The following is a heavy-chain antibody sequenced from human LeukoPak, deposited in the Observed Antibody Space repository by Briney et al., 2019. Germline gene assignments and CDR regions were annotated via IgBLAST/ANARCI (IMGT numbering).Heavy chain of an antibody. CDR2: ISYDGSNK. J-gene: IGHJ4*02. CDR3: ASSIAAPGGFDY. CDR1: SFILSTYG. D-gene: IGHD6-6*01. V-gene: IGHV3-30*03. Sequence: GGSLRLSCTASSFILSTYGMHWVRQAPGKGLEWVAVISYDGSNKYYADSVKGRFTISRDNSKNTLYLQMNSLRAEDTAVYYWASSIAAPGGFDYWGQGTLVTVSS.